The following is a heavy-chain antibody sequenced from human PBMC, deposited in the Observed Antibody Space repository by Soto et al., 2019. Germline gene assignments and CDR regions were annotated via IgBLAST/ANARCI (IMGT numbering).Heavy chain of an antibody. CDR3: ARDLWGYCGTDCYPLDV. Sequence: SETLSLTCTVSGGSISRYYWSWFRLPPGKGLEWIGYMYNTGSTVYNPSLKSRVTISVDTSKNQFSLKLNAVTAADTAVYYCARDLWGYCGTDCYPLDVWGQGTTVT. J-gene: IGHJ6*02. D-gene: IGHD2-21*02. CDR2: MYNTGST. V-gene: IGHV4-59*01. CDR1: GGSISRYY.